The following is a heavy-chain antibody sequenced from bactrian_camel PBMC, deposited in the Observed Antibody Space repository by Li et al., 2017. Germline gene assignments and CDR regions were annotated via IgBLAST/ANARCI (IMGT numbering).Heavy chain of an antibody. Sequence: VQLVESGGDSVEAGGSLRLSCTASAYTYESKWMGWFRQAPGKKREGVATIASDGRISYANSVKGRFTISKANAKNTLYLQMNSLKPEDTAMYYCAAFCSGGYWSFKYWGQGAQVTV. CDR2: IASDGRI. CDR1: AYTYESKW. D-gene: IGHD2*01. CDR3: AAFCSGGYWSFKY. V-gene: IGHV3S53*01. J-gene: IGHJ4*01.